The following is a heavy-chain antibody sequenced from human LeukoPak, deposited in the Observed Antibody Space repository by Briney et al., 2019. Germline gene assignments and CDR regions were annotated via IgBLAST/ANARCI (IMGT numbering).Heavy chain of an antibody. CDR1: GYTFTSYD. CDR3: ARGPTGTQHYYMDV. Sequence: ASVKVSCKASGYTFTSYDINWVRQATGQGLEWMGWMNPNSGNTGYAQKFQGRGTMTRNTSITTAYMELSSLRSEDTAMDYCARGPTGTQHYYMDVWGKGTTVTVSS. V-gene: IGHV1-8*01. J-gene: IGHJ6*03. D-gene: IGHD1-1*01. CDR2: MNPNSGNT.